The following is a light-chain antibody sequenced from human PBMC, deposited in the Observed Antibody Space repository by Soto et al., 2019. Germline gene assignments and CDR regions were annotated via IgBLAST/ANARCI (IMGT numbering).Light chain of an antibody. CDR2: GAS. V-gene: IGKV1-27*01. CDR3: QAFGSGPRP. J-gene: IGKJ1*01. CDR1: QGIREY. Sequence: QMTQSPSSLSASLGDRVTISCRASQGIREYVAWYQQKPGKVPKLLIYGASTLQSGVPSRFSGSGSGTDFTLTISTLPPEVLGTYYCQAFGSGPRPFGQGTKVDIK.